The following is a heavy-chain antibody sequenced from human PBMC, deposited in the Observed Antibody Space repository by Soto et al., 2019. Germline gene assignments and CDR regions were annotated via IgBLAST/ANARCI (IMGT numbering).Heavy chain of an antibody. CDR3: AKVAERSMIAFGGVIAD. J-gene: IGHJ4*02. CDR1: GFTFNTYG. Sequence: QVQLVESGGGVVQPGRTLRLSCAASGFTFNTYGMHWVRQAPGKGLEWVAVISFDEKIQYYADSVKGRFTISRDNSKNTMSLQVDSLRPEDTAVYYCAKVAERSMIAFGGVIADWGQGTLVTVSS. CDR2: ISFDEKIQ. V-gene: IGHV3-30*18. D-gene: IGHD3-16*02.